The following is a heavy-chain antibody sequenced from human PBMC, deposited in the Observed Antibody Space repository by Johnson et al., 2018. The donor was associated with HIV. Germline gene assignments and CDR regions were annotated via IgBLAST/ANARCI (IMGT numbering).Heavy chain of an antibody. Sequence: VQLVESGGGLVQPGGSLRLSCAASGFTFSNYAMNWVRQAPGKGLEWVSGISNSGGSTYFADSVKGRFTISRDNSKNTMYLQLNSLRPEDTAVYYCVKDRGGRFSGSYLSLRVGAFDIWGQGTLVTVSS. CDR1: GFTFSNYA. J-gene: IGHJ3*02. D-gene: IGHD1-26*01. CDR2: ISNSGGST. V-gene: IGHV3-23*04. CDR3: VKDRGGRFSGSYLSLRVGAFDI.